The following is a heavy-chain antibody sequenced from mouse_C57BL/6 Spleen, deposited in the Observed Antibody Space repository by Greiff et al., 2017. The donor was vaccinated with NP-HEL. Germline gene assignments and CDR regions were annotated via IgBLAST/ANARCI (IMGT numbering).Heavy chain of an antibody. Sequence: VLLVESGPGLVTPSQSLSITCTVSGFSLTSYAISWVRQPPGKGLEWLGVICTGGGTNYNSDTKSRQSISKDNTKSQVFLKMNSLQTDDSARYYSASHALSGLDYWGQGTSVTVSS. V-gene: IGHV2-9-1*01. CDR3: ASHALSGLDY. CDR2: ICTGGGT. J-gene: IGHJ4*01. CDR1: GFSLTSYA.